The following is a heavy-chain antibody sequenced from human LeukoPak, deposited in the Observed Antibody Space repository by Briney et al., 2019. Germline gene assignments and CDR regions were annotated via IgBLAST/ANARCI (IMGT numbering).Heavy chain of an antibody. Sequence: PSETLSLTCAVSGGSFSGYYWSWIRQPPGKGLEWIGEINHSGSTNYNPSLKSRVTISVDTSKNQFSLKLSSVTAADTAVYYCARRYPLYYYGSGSYPFDYWGQGTLVTVSS. D-gene: IGHD3-10*01. CDR2: INHSGST. V-gene: IGHV4-34*01. CDR3: ARRYPLYYYGSGSYPFDY. J-gene: IGHJ4*02. CDR1: GGSFSGYY.